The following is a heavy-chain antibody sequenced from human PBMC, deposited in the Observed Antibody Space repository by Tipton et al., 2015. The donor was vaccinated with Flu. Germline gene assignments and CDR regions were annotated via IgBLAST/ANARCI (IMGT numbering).Heavy chain of an antibody. Sequence: TLSLTCTVFGGSIGSSTYYWGWIRQPPGKGLEWIGSLYDSGITYYNPSLKSRVTISLDTSKNQFSLKLISVTAADTAVYYCARSSGAYDYVWVGSYYFDFWGQGTLVTVSS. CDR2: LYDSGIT. CDR3: ARSSGAYDYVWVGSYYFDF. D-gene: IGHD3-16*01. J-gene: IGHJ4*02. CDR1: GGSIGSSTYY. V-gene: IGHV4-39*07.